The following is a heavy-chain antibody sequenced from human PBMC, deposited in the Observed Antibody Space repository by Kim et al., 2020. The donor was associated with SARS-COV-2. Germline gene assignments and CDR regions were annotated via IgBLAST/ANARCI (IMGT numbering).Heavy chain of an antibody. CDR1: GYTFTGYY. V-gene: IGHV1-2*06. J-gene: IGHJ4*02. Sequence: ASVKVSCKASGYTFTGYYMHWVRQAPGQGLEWMGRINPNSGGTNYAQKFQGRVTMTRDTSISTAYMELSRLRSDDTAVYYCARDPLVGQWLFKHFDYWGQGTLVTVSS. CDR2: INPNSGGT. CDR3: ARDPLVGQWLFKHFDY. D-gene: IGHD3-22*01.